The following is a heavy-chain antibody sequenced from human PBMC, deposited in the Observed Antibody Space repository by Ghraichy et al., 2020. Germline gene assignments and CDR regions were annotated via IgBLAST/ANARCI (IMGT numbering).Heavy chain of an antibody. CDR3: ARDHRHSSSWYYYYGMDV. CDR1: GGSISSYY. Sequence: ESLNISCTVSGGSISSYYWSWIRQPPGKGLEWIGYIYYSGSTNYNPSLKSRVTISVDTSKNQFSLKLSSVTAADTAVYYCARDHRHSSSWYYYYGMDVWGQGTTVTVSS. J-gene: IGHJ6*02. V-gene: IGHV4-59*01. D-gene: IGHD6-13*01. CDR2: IYYSGST.